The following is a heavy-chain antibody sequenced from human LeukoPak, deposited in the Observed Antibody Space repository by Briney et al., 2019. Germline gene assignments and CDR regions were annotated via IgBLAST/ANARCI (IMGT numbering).Heavy chain of an antibody. CDR1: GYSISSGYF. Sequence: KASETLSLTCTVSGYSISSGYFWGWFRQPPGKGLEWIGSIHHSGSTYYNPSLKSRVIISVDTSKNQFSLKLSSVTAADTAVYYCAREHDSSGPWGQGTLVTVSS. CDR3: AREHDSSGP. V-gene: IGHV4-38-2*02. CDR2: IHHSGST. J-gene: IGHJ5*02. D-gene: IGHD3-22*01.